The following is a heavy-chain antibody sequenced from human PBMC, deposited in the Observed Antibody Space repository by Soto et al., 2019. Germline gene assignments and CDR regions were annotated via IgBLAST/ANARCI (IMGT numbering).Heavy chain of an antibody. CDR3: AKLRVMVYATEGFDY. Sequence: ASVKVSCKASGYTFTSYDINWVRQATGQGLEWMGWMNPNSGNTGYAQKFQGRVTMTRNTSISTSYLEMNSLRAEDTAVYYCAKLRVMVYATEGFDYWGQGTLVTVSS. D-gene: IGHD2-8*01. J-gene: IGHJ4*02. CDR2: MNPNSGNT. V-gene: IGHV1-8*01. CDR1: GYTFTSYD.